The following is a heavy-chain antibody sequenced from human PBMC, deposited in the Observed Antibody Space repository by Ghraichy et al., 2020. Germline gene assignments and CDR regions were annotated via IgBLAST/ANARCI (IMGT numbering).Heavy chain of an antibody. J-gene: IGHJ4*02. Sequence: GESLNISCVASGFSLSNYYIYWVRQTPGKGLEWVSCFKGDGITTTYADSVKGRFTISRDNAKNTVYLQMNSLRVEDTAVYFCARGVGGSTTRDSWGQGTLVTVSS. CDR2: FKGDGITT. CDR3: ARGVGGSTTRDS. CDR1: GFSLSNYY. D-gene: IGHD1-26*01. V-gene: IGHV3-74*01.